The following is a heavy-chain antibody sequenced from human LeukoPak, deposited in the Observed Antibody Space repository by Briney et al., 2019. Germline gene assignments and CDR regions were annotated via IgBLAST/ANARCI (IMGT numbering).Heavy chain of an antibody. CDR3: ARVRRDAVVVTGLDY. Sequence: GGSLRLSCAASGFTFSGSWMSWVRQAPGKGLEWVANIKQDGSDKYYVDSVKGRFTISRDNAKNSLYLQMNSLGVEDTALYYCARVRRDAVVVTGLDYWGQGTLVTVSS. D-gene: IGHD2-21*02. CDR2: IKQDGSDK. V-gene: IGHV3-7*01. CDR1: GFTFSGSW. J-gene: IGHJ4*02.